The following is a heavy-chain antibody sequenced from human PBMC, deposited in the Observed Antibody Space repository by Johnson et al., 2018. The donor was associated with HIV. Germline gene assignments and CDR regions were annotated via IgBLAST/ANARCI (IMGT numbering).Heavy chain of an antibody. CDR1: GFTFNKYW. V-gene: IGHV3-7*01. D-gene: IGHD3-22*01. Sequence: VQLVESGGGLVQPGGSLRLSCAASGFTFNKYWMSWVRQAPGKGLEWVANIKQDGSERYYVDSVKGRFTISRDNAKNSLSLQMDSLRAEDTAVYYCARDPELDYFDNRAFDIWGKGTMVTVSS. CDR2: IKQDGSER. J-gene: IGHJ3*02. CDR3: ARDPELDYFDNRAFDI.